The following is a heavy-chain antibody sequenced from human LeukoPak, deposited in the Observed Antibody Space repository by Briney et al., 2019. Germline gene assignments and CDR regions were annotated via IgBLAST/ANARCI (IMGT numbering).Heavy chain of an antibody. Sequence: GGSLRLSCAASGFSFSSYAMSWVRQAPGKGLEWVSAISGSGGSTYYADSMKGRFTISRDNSKNTLYLQMNSLRAEDTAVYYCAKRGWYHYYYYGMDVWGQGTTVTVSS. CDR3: AKRGWYHYYYYGMDV. CDR1: GFSFSSYA. CDR2: ISGSGGST. D-gene: IGHD6-19*01. V-gene: IGHV3-23*01. J-gene: IGHJ6*02.